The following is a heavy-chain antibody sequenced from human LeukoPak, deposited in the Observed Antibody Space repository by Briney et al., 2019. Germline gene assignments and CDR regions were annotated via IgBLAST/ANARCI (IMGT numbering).Heavy chain of an antibody. V-gene: IGHV4-59*01. Sequence: SETLSLTCTASGGSISSYYWSWIRQPPGKGLEWIGYIYYSGSTNYNPSLKSRVTISVDTSKNQFSLKLSSVTAADTAVYYCARGSPRDGYSLDYWGQGTLVTVSS. CDR1: GGSISSYY. D-gene: IGHD5-24*01. CDR2: IYYSGST. J-gene: IGHJ4*02. CDR3: ARGSPRDGYSLDY.